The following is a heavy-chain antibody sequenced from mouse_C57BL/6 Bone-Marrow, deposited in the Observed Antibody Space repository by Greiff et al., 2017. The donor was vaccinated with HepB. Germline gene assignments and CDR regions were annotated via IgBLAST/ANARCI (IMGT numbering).Heavy chain of an antibody. J-gene: IGHJ3*01. D-gene: IGHD1-1*01. CDR1: GYTFTSYW. CDR3: AREAYYYGSSFAY. CDR2: IYPGSGST. V-gene: IGHV1-55*01. Sequence: VQLQQSGAELVKPGASVKMSCKASGYTFTSYWITWVKQRPGQGLEWIGDIYPGSGSTNYNEKFKSKATLTVDTSSSTAYMQLSSLTSEDSAVYYCAREAYYYGSSFAYWGQGTLVTVSA.